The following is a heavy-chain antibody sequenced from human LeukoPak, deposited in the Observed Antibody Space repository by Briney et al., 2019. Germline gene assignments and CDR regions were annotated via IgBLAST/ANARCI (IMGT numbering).Heavy chain of an antibody. J-gene: IGHJ4*02. V-gene: IGHV1-46*01. CDR3: ARGSNYYYDSSADDPRY. D-gene: IGHD3-22*01. CDR2: INPSGGTT. Sequence: ASVKVSCKTSGYTFTTYYIHWVRQAPGQGLEWMGIINPSGGTTTYAQKFQGRVSMTRDTSTSTVYMELNTLRSEDTAVYYCARGSNYYYDSSADDPRYWGQGTLVTVSS. CDR1: GYTFTTYY.